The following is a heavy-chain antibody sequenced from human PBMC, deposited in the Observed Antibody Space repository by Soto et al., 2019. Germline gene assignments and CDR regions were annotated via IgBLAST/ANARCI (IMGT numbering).Heavy chain of an antibody. V-gene: IGHV3-11*06. Sequence: GGSLRLSCAASGFTFSDYYMSWIRQAPGKGLEWVSYISSSSSYTNYAESVKGRFTISRDNAKNSLYLQMNSLRAEDTALYYCARAHYDSSGYYYLDYWGQGTLVTVSS. CDR2: ISSSSSYT. J-gene: IGHJ4*02. CDR3: ARAHYDSSGYYYLDY. D-gene: IGHD3-22*01. CDR1: GFTFSDYY.